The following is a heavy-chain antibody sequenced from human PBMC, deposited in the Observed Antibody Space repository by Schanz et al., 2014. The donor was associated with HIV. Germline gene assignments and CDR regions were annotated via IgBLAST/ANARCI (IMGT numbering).Heavy chain of an antibody. J-gene: IGHJ4*02. CDR3: ARADWGSVDS. Sequence: DVQLVESGGGLVKPGESLRLSCSTSGFTLGNYIMNWVRQAPGKGLEWVSSISGGSTYTYYADSIRGRFIVSRDNARSSVYLQMNTLRAEDTAVYYCARADWGSVDSWGQGTLVTVSS. D-gene: IGHD7-27*01. CDR2: ISGGSTYT. V-gene: IGHV3-21*01. CDR1: GFTLGNYI.